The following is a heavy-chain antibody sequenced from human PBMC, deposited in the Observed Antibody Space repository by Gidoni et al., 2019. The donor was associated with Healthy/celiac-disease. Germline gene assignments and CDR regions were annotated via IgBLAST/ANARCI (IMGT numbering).Heavy chain of an antibody. J-gene: IGHJ5*02. V-gene: IGHV2-5*01. CDR1: GFSLSTRGVG. D-gene: IGHD3-10*01. Sequence: QITLKESGPTLVKPTQTLTLTCTFSGFSLSTRGVGVGWIRQPPGKALEWLALIYWNDDKRYSPSLKSRLTITKDTSKNQVVLTMTNMDPVDTATYYCAHTDKRKPVGEPRGFDPWGQGTLVTVSS. CDR2: IYWNDDK. CDR3: AHTDKRKPVGEPRGFDP.